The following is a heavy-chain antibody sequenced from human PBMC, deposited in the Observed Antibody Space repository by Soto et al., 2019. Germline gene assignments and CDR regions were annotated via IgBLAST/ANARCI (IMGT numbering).Heavy chain of an antibody. Sequence: PGGSLRLSCAASGFSFSSYAMHWVRQAPGKGLEWVAVISYDGSNKYYADSVKGRFTISRDNSKNTLYLQMNSLRAEDTAVYYCARAPRYNWNPRPIDYWGQGTLVTVSS. V-gene: IGHV3-30-3*01. J-gene: IGHJ4*02. CDR1: GFSFSSYA. CDR3: ARAPRYNWNPRPIDY. CDR2: ISYDGSNK. D-gene: IGHD1-20*01.